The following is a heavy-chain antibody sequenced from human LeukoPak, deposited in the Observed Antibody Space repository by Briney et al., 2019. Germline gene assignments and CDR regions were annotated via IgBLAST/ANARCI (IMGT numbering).Heavy chain of an antibody. CDR2: IYYSGTT. V-gene: IGHV4-59*01. J-gene: IGHJ4*02. CDR1: GGSISSYY. CDR3: ARDDY. Sequence: PSETLSLTCTVSGGSISSYYWSWIRQPPGKGLEWIGYIYYSGTTNYNPSLKSRVTISVDTSKNQFSLKLSSVTAADTAVYYCARDDYWGQGTLVTVSS.